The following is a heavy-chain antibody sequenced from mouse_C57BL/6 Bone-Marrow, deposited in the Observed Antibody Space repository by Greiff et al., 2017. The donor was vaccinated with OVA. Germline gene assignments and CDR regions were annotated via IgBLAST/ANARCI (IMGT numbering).Heavy chain of an antibody. J-gene: IGHJ1*03. V-gene: IGHV5-6*01. CDR2: ISSGGSYT. CDR3: ARHPYGSSYWYFDV. Sequence: EVKLMESGGDLVKPGGSLKLSCAASGFTFSSYGMSWVRQTPDTRLEWVATISSGGSYTYYPDSVQGRFTISRDNAKNTLYLQMSSLKSEDTAMYYCARHPYGSSYWYFDVWGTGTTVTVSA. D-gene: IGHD1-1*01. CDR1: GFTFSSYG.